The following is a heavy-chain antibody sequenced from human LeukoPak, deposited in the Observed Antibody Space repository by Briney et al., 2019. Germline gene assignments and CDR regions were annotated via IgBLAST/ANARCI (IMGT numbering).Heavy chain of an antibody. V-gene: IGHV3-30*02. J-gene: IGHJ4*02. CDR3: AKAAYILTGYYHFDY. CDR1: ALTFTSYG. D-gene: IGHD3-9*01. Sequence: GGSQRPACPASALTFTSYGMHSVRLAPGNGLEWVAFIGYDGSNKFYAGSVRGRFTISRDNSKYTLYLKMNSLRAEDTALYYCAKAAYILTGYYHFDYWGQGTLVTVSS. CDR2: IGYDGSNK.